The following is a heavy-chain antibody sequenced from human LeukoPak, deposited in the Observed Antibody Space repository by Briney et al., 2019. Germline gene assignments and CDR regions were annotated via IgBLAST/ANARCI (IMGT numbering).Heavy chain of an antibody. Sequence: SETLSLTCTVSGGSISSSSYYWGWIRQPPGKGLEWIGSIYYSGSTYYNPSLKSRVTISVKTSKNQFSLKLSSVTAADTAVYYCARVVTEGHSSGYYRGKFDPWGQGTLVTVSS. CDR2: IYYSGST. CDR3: ARVVTEGHSSGYYRGKFDP. V-gene: IGHV4-39*07. J-gene: IGHJ5*02. D-gene: IGHD3-22*01. CDR1: GGSISSSSYY.